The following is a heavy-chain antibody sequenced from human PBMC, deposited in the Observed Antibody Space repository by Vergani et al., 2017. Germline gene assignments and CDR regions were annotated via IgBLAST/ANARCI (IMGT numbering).Heavy chain of an antibody. CDR2: IYYSGST. Sequence: QVQLQESGPGLVKPSETMSLTCTVSGGSISSYYWSWIRPPPGKGLEWIGYIYYSGSTNYNPSLKSRVTISVDTSKNQFSLKLSSVTAADTAVYYCARDAGVGPAARWPDYYYDMDVWGKGSKVTVYS. J-gene: IGHJ6*03. D-gene: IGHD2-2*01. V-gene: IGHV4-59*12. CDR1: GGSISSYY. CDR3: ARDAGVGPAARWPDYYYDMDV.